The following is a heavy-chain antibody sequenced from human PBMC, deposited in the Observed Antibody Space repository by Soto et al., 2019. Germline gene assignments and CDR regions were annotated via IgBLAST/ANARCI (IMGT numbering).Heavy chain of an antibody. D-gene: IGHD6-19*01. CDR2: LNPNSGDT. V-gene: IGHV1-8*01. Sequence: QVQLVQFGAEVKKPGASVKVSCRASRYTFSSCDINWVRQATGQGFEWMGWLNPNSGDTGYAQKFQGRVTLTRNTSINTAYIELSSLTSDDTAVYYCATSGGGWYLYWGQGTLVTVSS. CDR3: ATSGGGWYLY. J-gene: IGHJ4*02. CDR1: RYTFSSCD.